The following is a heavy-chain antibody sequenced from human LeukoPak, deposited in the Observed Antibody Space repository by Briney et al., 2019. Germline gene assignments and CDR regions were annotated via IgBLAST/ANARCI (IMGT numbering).Heavy chain of an antibody. CDR2: IYYSGST. V-gene: IGHV4-39*01. D-gene: IGHD5-18*01. CDR1: GGSISSSSCY. Sequence: SETLSLTCTVSGGSISSSSCYWGWIRRPPGKGLEWIGSIYYSGSTYYNPSLKSRVTISVDTSKNQFSLKLSSVTAADTAVYYCAATGDPWIQLWSFWGQGTLVTVSS. CDR3: AATGDPWIQLWSF. J-gene: IGHJ4*02.